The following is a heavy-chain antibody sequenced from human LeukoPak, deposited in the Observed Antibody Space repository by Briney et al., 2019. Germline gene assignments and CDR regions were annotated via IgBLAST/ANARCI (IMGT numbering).Heavy chain of an antibody. D-gene: IGHD3-3*01. Sequence: ASVKVSCKVSGYTLTELSMHWVRQAPGKGLEWMGGFDPEDGETIYAQKFQGRVTMTEDTSTDTAYMELSSLRSEDTAVYYCATESRITIFGVVITHFDYWGQGTLVTVSS. CDR1: GYTLTELS. V-gene: IGHV1-24*01. J-gene: IGHJ4*02. CDR3: ATESRITIFGVVITHFDY. CDR2: FDPEDGET.